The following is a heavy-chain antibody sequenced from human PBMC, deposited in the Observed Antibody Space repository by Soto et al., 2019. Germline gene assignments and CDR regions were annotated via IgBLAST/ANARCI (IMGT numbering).Heavy chain of an antibody. Sequence: QVQLVQSGAEVKKPGASVKVSCKASGYTFTSYGISWVRQAPGQGLEWMGWISAYNGNTNYAQKFQARVTMTTDTSTSTAYMELRSLRSDDTAVYYCARAPPAGYSSSWLSPYYYNYMDVWGKGTTVTVSS. CDR2: ISAYNGNT. CDR3: ARAPPAGYSSSWLSPYYYNYMDV. D-gene: IGHD6-13*01. CDR1: GYTFTSYG. J-gene: IGHJ6*03. V-gene: IGHV1-18*01.